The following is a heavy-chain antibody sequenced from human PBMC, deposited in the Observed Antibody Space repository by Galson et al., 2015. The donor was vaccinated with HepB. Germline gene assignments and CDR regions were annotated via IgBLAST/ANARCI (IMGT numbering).Heavy chain of an antibody. Sequence: TLSLTCAVSGGSITSGGFYWSWIRHRPGKGLEWMGYIFYSGSTYYNPSLKSRITISLDTSKNQFSLKLSSVTAADTAVYYCASSTTISGENYCGLDVWGQGTTVTVSS. V-gene: IGHV4-31*11. D-gene: IGHD3-3*01. CDR2: IFYSGST. J-gene: IGHJ6*02. CDR1: GGSITSGGFY. CDR3: ASSTTISGENYCGLDV.